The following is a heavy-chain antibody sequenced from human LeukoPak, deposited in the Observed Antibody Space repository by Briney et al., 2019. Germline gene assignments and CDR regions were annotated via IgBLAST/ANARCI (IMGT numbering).Heavy chain of an antibody. V-gene: IGHV3-30*01. Sequence: GGSLRLSCAASGFTFSSYAMHWVRQAPGKGLEWVAVISYDGSNKYYADSVKGRFTISRDNSKNTLYLQMNSLRAEDTAVYYCARPLPIVGASFDYWGQGTLVTVSS. D-gene: IGHD1-26*01. J-gene: IGHJ4*02. CDR3: ARPLPIVGASFDY. CDR1: GFTFSSYA. CDR2: ISYDGSNK.